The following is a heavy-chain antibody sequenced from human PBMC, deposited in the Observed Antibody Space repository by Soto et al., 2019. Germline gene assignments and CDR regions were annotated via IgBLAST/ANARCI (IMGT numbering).Heavy chain of an antibody. Sequence: QVQLLQSGTEVKEPGASVKVSCKASGYTFTSFDISWVRQAPGQGLEWVGWTTASNTHTNYAQKLQGSVTMTTDTSTTTAYMDLRRLTSDDTVIYYCARGVYSRGYHYWGQGTLVTVSS. CDR3: ARGVYSRGYHY. J-gene: IGHJ4*02. CDR2: TTASNTHT. V-gene: IGHV1-18*04. CDR1: GYTFTSFD. D-gene: IGHD3-22*01.